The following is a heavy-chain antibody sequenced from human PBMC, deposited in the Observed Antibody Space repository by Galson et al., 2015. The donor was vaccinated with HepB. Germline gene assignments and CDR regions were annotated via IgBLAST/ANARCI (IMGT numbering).Heavy chain of an antibody. CDR3: AREMGSNIAAADSYYFDY. Sequence: SVKVSCKASGYTFTGYYMHWVRQAPGQGLEWMGWINPNSGGTNDAQKLQGRVTMTTDTSTSTAYMELRSLRSDDTAVYYCAREMGSNIAAADSYYFDYWGQGTLVTVSS. CDR1: GYTFTGYY. D-gene: IGHD6-13*01. J-gene: IGHJ4*02. CDR2: INPNSGGT. V-gene: IGHV1-2*02.